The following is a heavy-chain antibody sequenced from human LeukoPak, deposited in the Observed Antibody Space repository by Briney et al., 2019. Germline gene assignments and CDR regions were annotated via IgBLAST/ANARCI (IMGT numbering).Heavy chain of an antibody. CDR3: AGSGYSYGYNFDY. D-gene: IGHD5-18*01. V-gene: IGHV4-4*07. CDR2: VYGSGST. Sequence: PSETLSLTCIVSGGXISSNYCSWTRQSAGKGLEYIGRVYGSGSTDYSPSVKSRVTMSVDTSKNQFSLKLTSVTAADTAVYYCAGSGYSYGYNFDYWGQGTLVTVSS. J-gene: IGHJ4*02. CDR1: GGXISSNY.